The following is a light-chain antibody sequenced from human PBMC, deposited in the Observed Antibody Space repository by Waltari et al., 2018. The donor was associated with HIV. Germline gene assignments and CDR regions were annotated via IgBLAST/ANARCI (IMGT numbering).Light chain of an antibody. CDR3: QVWESSNESWV. CDR1: NIGSKS. V-gene: IGLV3-21*02. Sequence: SYVVTQPPSVSVAPGPTARLTCGGNNIGSKSVQWYQQKAGQAPVVVVYDDTDRPSGIPERFSGSNSGNTATLTISRVEAGDEADYYCQVWESSNESWVFGGGTKLTVL. J-gene: IGLJ3*02. CDR2: DDT.